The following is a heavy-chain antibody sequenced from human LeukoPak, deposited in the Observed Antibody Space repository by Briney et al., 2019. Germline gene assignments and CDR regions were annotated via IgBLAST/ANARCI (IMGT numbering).Heavy chain of an antibody. V-gene: IGHV3-23*01. Sequence: GSLRLSCAASGFTLSSYAMTWVRQAPGKGLEWVSDIGDSGATTYYADSVKGRFTISRDNSKNTLYLQMSSLRAEDTAVYYCANVYSSSNIYYFDYWGQGTLVTVSS. CDR1: GFTLSSYA. D-gene: IGHD6-13*01. CDR3: ANVYSSSNIYYFDY. CDR2: IGDSGATT. J-gene: IGHJ4*02.